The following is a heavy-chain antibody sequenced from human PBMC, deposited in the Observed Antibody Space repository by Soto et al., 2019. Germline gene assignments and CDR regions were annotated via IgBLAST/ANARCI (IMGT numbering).Heavy chain of an antibody. V-gene: IGHV4-31*03. CDR1: GGSISSGGYY. Sequence: QVQLQESGPGLVKPSQTLSLTCTVSGGSISSGGYYWSWIRQHPGKGLEWIGYIYYSGSTYYNPSLKSRVTISVDTSKNQFSLKLSSVTAADTAVYYCARTWERIVVVVAATVEDWFDPWGQGTLVTVSS. CDR2: IYYSGST. J-gene: IGHJ5*02. CDR3: ARTWERIVVVVAATVEDWFDP. D-gene: IGHD2-15*01.